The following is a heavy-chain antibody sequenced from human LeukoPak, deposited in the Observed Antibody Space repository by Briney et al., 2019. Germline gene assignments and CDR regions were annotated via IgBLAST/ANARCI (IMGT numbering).Heavy chain of an antibody. D-gene: IGHD3-22*01. J-gene: IGHJ5*02. CDR3: ATVSAPRDYDSSGYPGKNWFDP. CDR1: GFTFNSYG. Sequence: GGSLRLSCAVSGFTFNSYGMHWVRGAPGKGLEWVVVMSYDGSNKYYADSVRRRFTIPRDNSKNTLNLKMNSLRAEDTAVYYCATVSAPRDYDSSGYPGKNWFDPWGQGTLVTVSS. CDR2: MSYDGSNK. V-gene: IGHV3-30*04.